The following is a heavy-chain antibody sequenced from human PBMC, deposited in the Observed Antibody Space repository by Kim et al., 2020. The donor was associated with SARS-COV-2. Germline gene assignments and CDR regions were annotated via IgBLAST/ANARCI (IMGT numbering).Heavy chain of an antibody. D-gene: IGHD2-21*01. J-gene: IGHJ5*02. CDR3: SRGPECSLFSCYYWFDP. CDR1: GYTFTSYD. CDR2: MNPNSCNT. Sequence: ASVKVSCKASGYTFTSYDINWVRQATGKGLEWMGWMNPNSCNTGYAQKFQGRVTMTRNNSISTAYMEFISLRSEYTALYYCSRGPECSLFSCYYWFDPWG. V-gene: IGHV1-8*01.